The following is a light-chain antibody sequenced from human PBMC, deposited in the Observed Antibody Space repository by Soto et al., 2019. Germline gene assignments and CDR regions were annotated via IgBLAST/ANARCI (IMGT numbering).Light chain of an antibody. CDR1: QSVSSN. J-gene: IGKJ2*01. Sequence: EIVMTQSPATLSVSPGERATLSCRASQSVSSNLAWYQQKPGQAPWLLIYGASTRATGIPARFSGSGSGTEFTLTISSLQYEDFAVYYCQQYNYWPPYTFGQGTKLEIK. CDR3: QQYNYWPPYT. CDR2: GAS. V-gene: IGKV3-15*01.